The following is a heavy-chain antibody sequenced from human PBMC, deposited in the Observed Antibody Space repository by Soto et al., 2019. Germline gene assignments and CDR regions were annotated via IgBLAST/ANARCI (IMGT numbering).Heavy chain of an antibody. Sequence: EVQLLESGGGLVQPGGSLRLSCAASGFTFSSYAMTWVRQAPGKGLEWVSDISGSGGTTYYADSVKGRFTISRDNSKNTLYLQMNSLRGEDTAVYYCAKDVAYSSSWYSDYWGQGTLVTVSS. CDR3: AKDVAYSSSWYSDY. J-gene: IGHJ4*02. CDR1: GFTFSSYA. D-gene: IGHD6-13*01. V-gene: IGHV3-23*01. CDR2: ISGSGGTT.